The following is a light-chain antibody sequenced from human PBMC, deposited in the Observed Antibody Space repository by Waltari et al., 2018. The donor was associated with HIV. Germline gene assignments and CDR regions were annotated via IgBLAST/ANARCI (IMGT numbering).Light chain of an antibody. J-gene: IGLJ3*02. CDR2: DDS. Sequence: SNVLTQPPSVSVAPGQTARIACGGNNSGSKSVHWYQQKPGQAPVVVIFDDSDRPSGISERFSGSKSGNTATLTISRVDAGDEADYYGQVWDSSRDWVFGGGTKLTVL. V-gene: IGLV3-21*02. CDR3: QVWDSSRDWV. CDR1: NSGSKS.